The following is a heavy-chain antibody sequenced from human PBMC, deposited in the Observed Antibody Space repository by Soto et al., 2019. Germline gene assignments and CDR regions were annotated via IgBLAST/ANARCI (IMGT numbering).Heavy chain of an antibody. J-gene: IGHJ4*02. CDR1: GGSISGYY. CDR3: ARHRGPAPVY. V-gene: IGHV4-39*01. D-gene: IGHD3-10*01. CDR2: LFYGGTT. Sequence: PSETLSLTCTVSGGSISGYYWTWIRQPPGKGLEWVGSLFYGGTTDYNPSLKSRRTMSLDTSKNHFSLKLRSVTAADTAVYYCARHRGPAPVYWGQGTLVTVSS.